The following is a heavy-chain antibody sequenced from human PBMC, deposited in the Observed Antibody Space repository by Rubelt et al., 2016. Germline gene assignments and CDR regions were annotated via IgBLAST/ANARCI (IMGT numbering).Heavy chain of an antibody. D-gene: IGHD5-18*01. CDR2: INFSGNT. V-gene: IGHV4-59*01. CDR1: GGSISSYY. Sequence: QVQLQESGPGLVKPWETLSLTCTVSGGSISSYYWSWIRQPPRKGLECIGTINFSGNTYSNPSPKSRVTMSVYTSKSQFSLRLRSVTAADTAVYFCARELGNGYQNPHGMDVWGQGTTVTVSS. CDR3: ARELGNGYQNPHGMDV. J-gene: IGHJ6*02.